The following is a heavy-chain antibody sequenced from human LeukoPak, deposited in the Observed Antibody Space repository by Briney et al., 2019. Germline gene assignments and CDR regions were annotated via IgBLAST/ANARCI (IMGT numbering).Heavy chain of an antibody. CDR1: GYTFTGYY. Sequence: ASVKVSXKASGYTFTGYYMHWVRQAPGQGLEWMGWINPNSGGTNYAQKFQGRVTMTRDTSISTAYMELSRLRSDDTAVYYCARDYYDSSGYYYVFDYWGQGTLVTVSS. V-gene: IGHV1-2*02. CDR3: ARDYYDSSGYYYVFDY. CDR2: INPNSGGT. D-gene: IGHD3-22*01. J-gene: IGHJ4*02.